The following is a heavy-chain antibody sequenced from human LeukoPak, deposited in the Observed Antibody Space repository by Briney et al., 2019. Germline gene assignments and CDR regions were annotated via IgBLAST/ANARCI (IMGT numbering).Heavy chain of an antibody. Sequence: GGSLRLSCAASGFTFSSYAMHWVRQAPGKGLEYVSAISSNGGSTYYADSVKGRFTISRDNSKNTLYLQMGSLRAEDMAVYYSARESTVTHSFDYWGQGTLVTVSS. V-gene: IGHV3-64*02. CDR2: ISSNGGST. J-gene: IGHJ4*02. CDR1: GFTFSSYA. CDR3: ARESTVTHSFDY. D-gene: IGHD4-17*01.